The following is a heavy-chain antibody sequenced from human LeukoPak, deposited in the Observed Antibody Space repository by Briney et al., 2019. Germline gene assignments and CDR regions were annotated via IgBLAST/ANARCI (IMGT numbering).Heavy chain of an antibody. CDR2: ISSSSTTR. V-gene: IGHV3-48*04. J-gene: IGHJ6*03. D-gene: IGHD5-18*01. Sequence: GGSLRLSCEASGFTFSSYSMNWVRQAPGKGLEWVSYISSSSTTRYYADSMKGRFTISRDDAKNSLYLQMNSLRAEDTAVYYCARDGVDKATSDPYYYYMDVWGKGTTVTVSS. CDR1: GFTFSSYS. CDR3: ARDGVDKATSDPYYYYMDV.